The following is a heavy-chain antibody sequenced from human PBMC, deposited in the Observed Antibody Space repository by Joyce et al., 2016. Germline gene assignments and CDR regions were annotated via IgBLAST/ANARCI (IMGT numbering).Heavy chain of an antibody. CDR1: GSTFSRSS. CDR2: ISGTSYYI. J-gene: IGHJ6*02. Sequence: QLVESGGGVVKPGGSLRRSCYASGSTFSRSSMSWFRQAPGKGLGWVAAISGTSYYIYHAETVRGRFTVSRDNAKKTLYLQMNSLRAEDSAVFYCARGGISYYYAMDVWGQGTTVTVSS. D-gene: IGHD3-16*01. CDR3: ARGGISYYYAMDV. V-gene: IGHV3-21*01.